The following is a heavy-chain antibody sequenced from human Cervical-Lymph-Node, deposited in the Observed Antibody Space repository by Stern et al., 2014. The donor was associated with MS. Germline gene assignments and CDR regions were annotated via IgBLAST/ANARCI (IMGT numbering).Heavy chain of an antibody. J-gene: IGHJ4*02. D-gene: IGHD6-19*01. Sequence: EVQLVESGGGLDKPGGSLRLSCEASGFTFSSYNMHWVRQAPGQGLEWVSSISSSSSYIYYAESVNGRFTISRDNAKNSLYLQMNSLRAEDTAVYYCARGEQWKNFDYWGQGTLVTVSS. CDR3: ARGEQWKNFDY. CDR1: GFTFSSYN. V-gene: IGHV3-21*01. CDR2: ISSSSSYI.